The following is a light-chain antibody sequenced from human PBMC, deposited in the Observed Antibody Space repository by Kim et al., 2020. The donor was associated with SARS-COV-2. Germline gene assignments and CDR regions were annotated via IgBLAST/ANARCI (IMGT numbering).Light chain of an antibody. CDR1: SSNIGTPYD. CDR3: QSYDTSLRDWV. V-gene: IGLV1-40*01. CDR2: GNS. J-gene: IGLJ3*02. Sequence: QSVLTQPPSVSGAPWQRVTISCTGSSSNIGTPYDVHWYQQVPGTAPKLLIYGNSRRPSGVPDRFFGSKSGTSASLAITGLRAEDEADYYCQSYDTSLRDWVFGGGTQLTVL.